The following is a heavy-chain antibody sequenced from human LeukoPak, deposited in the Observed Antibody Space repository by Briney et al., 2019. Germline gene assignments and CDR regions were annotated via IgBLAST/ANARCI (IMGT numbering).Heavy chain of an antibody. CDR3: ARGAAVVTAAPFDY. J-gene: IGHJ4*02. CDR2: IIPIFGTA. Sequence: SVKVPCKASGGTFSSYAISWVRQAPGQGLEWMGGIIPIFGTANYAQKFQGRVTITTDESTSTAYMELSSLRSEDTAVYYCARGAAVVTAAPFDYWGQGTLVTVSS. V-gene: IGHV1-69*05. CDR1: GGTFSSYA. D-gene: IGHD2-21*02.